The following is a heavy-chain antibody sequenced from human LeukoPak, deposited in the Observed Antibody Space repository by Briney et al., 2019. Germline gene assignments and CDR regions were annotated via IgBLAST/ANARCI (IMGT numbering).Heavy chain of an antibody. CDR1: GFTFSSYE. Sequence: GGSLRLSCAASGFTFSSYEMNWVRQAPGKGLEWVSYISSSGSTIYYADSVKGRFTISRDNAKNSLYLQMNSLRAEDTAVYYCAREDDSTGHYYGLVDYWGQGTLVTVSS. D-gene: IGHD3-22*01. CDR3: AREDDSTGHYYGLVDY. V-gene: IGHV3-48*03. CDR2: ISSSGSTI. J-gene: IGHJ4*02.